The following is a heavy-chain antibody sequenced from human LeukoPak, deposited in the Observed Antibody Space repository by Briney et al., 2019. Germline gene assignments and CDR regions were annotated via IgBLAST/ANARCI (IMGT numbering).Heavy chain of an antibody. J-gene: IGHJ3*02. V-gene: IGHV5-51*01. Sequence: GESLKISCKGSGYSFTSYWIGWVRQMPGKGLEWMGIIYPGDSDTRYSPSFQGQVTISADKSISTAYLQWSSLKASDTAMYYCARQMTTVTTLRGDAFDIWGQGTMVTVSS. CDR3: ARQMTTVTTLRGDAFDI. CDR2: IYPGDSDT. D-gene: IGHD4-17*01. CDR1: GYSFTSYW.